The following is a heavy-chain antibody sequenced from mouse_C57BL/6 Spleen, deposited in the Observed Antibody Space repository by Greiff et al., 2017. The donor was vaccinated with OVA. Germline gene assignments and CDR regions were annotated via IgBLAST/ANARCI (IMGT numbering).Heavy chain of an antibody. CDR1: GFTFSSYT. D-gene: IGHD1-1*01. V-gene: IGHV5-9*01. J-gene: IGHJ2*01. Sequence: EVQRVESGGGLVKPGGSLKLSCAASGFTFSSYTMSWVRQTPEKRLEWVATISGGGGNTYYPDSVKGRFTISRDNAKNTLYLQMSSLRSEDTALYYCARQGGITTVVATNFDYWGQGTTLTVSS. CDR3: ARQGGITTVVATNFDY. CDR2: ISGGGGNT.